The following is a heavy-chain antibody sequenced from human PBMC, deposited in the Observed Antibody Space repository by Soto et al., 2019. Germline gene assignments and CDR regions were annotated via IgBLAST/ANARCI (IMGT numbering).Heavy chain of an antibody. CDR1: GFTFSDHY. CDR2: ISYDGSNK. D-gene: IGHD6-13*01. J-gene: IGHJ4*02. Sequence: GGSLRLSCAASGFTFSDHYMHWVRQAPGKGLEWVAVISYDGSNKYYADSVKGRFTISRDNSKNTLYLQMNSLRAEDTAVYYCAKVGSSSFLYYFDYWGQGTLVTVSS. V-gene: IGHV3-30*18. CDR3: AKVGSSSFLYYFDY.